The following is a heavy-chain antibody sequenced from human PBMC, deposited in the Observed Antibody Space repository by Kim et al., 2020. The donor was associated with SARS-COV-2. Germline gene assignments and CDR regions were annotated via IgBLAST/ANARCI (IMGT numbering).Heavy chain of an antibody. CDR1: GGTFSSYA. CDR3: ARDYQYSYGFLYYYGMDV. D-gene: IGHD5-18*01. J-gene: IGHJ6*02. CDR2: IIPIFGTA. Sequence: SVKVSCKASGGTFSSYAISWVRQAPGQGLEWMGGIIPIFGTANYAQKFQGRVTITADESTSTAYMELSSLRSEDTAVYYCARDYQYSYGFLYYYGMDVWGQGTTVTVSS. V-gene: IGHV1-69*13.